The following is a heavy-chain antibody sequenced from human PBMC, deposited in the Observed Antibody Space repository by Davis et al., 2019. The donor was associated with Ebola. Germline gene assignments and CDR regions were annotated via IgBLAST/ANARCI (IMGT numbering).Heavy chain of an antibody. Sequence: SETLSLTCTVSGGSIISSSSYWGWIRQPPRKGLEWIGSIYYSGITYYNPSLKSRVTISVDTSKNQFSLKLSSVTAADTAVYYCARFPAVYYYYYGMDVWGQGTLVTVSS. CDR1: GGSIISSSSY. J-gene: IGHJ6*02. V-gene: IGHV4-39*01. D-gene: IGHD2-2*01. CDR2: IYYSGIT. CDR3: ARFPAVYYYYYGMDV.